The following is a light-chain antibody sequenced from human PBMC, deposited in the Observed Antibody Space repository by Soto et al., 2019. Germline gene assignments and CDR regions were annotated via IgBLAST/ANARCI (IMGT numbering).Light chain of an antibody. Sequence: EIVMTQSPATLSVSPGERVTLSCRASQSVSNDLAWYQQKPGKAPRVLVYGASTTATGVPARFSGSGSGTEFTLTISSLQSEDFAVYYCKQYNNWYSFGQGTKLEIK. V-gene: IGKV3-15*01. CDR1: QSVSND. J-gene: IGKJ2*03. CDR3: KQYNNWYS. CDR2: GAS.